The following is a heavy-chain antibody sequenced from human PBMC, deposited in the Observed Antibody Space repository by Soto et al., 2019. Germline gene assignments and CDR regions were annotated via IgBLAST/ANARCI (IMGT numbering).Heavy chain of an antibody. CDR2: ISGSGGST. V-gene: IGHV3-23*01. D-gene: IGHD6-19*01. J-gene: IGHJ3*02. CDR3: AKDRLDSSGWYGGIAFDI. CDR1: GFTFSSYA. Sequence: PGGSLRLSCAASGFTFSSYAMSWVRQAPGKGLEWVSAISGSGGSTYYADSVKGRFTISRDNSKNTLYLQMNSLRAEDTAVYYCAKDRLDSSGWYGGIAFDIWGQGTMVTVSS.